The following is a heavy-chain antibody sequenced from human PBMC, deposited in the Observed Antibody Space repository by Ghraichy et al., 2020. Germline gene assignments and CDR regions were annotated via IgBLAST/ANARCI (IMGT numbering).Heavy chain of an antibody. V-gene: IGHV4-30-2*06. CDR2: VYHSDTA. Sequence: SETLSLTCVVSGGSVSSDPYSWTWLRQLPGKGLEWIGYVYHSDTAYYNPSLKTRVSISVDRYKNQFSLKLTSVTAADTAVYYCAVLASNGVDVWGQGITVTVSS. CDR3: AVLASNGVDV. CDR1: GGSVSSDPYS. J-gene: IGHJ6*02. D-gene: IGHD3-3*01.